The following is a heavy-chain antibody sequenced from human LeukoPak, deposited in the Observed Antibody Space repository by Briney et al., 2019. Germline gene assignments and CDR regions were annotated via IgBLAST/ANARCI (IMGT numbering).Heavy chain of an antibody. Sequence: PGGSLRLSCAASGFTFSSYSMNWVRQAPGKGLEWVSSISSSSSYIYYADSVKGRFTISRDNAKNSLYLQMNSLRAEDTAVYYCARDRAVLRYFDWLDDYWGQGTLVTVSS. CDR3: ARDRAVLRYFDWLDDY. V-gene: IGHV3-21*01. D-gene: IGHD3-9*01. J-gene: IGHJ4*02. CDR2: ISSSSSYI. CDR1: GFTFSSYS.